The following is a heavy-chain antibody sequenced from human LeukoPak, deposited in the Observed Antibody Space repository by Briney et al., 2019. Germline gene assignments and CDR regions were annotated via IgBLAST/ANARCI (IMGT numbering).Heavy chain of an antibody. CDR3: ARVSATAYYDFWSGLNAFDI. CDR1: GGSLSGYY. Sequence: SETLSLTCAVYGGSLSGYYWSWIRQPPGKGLEWIGYIYYSGSTNYNPSLKSRVTISVDTSKNQFSLKLSSVTAADTAVYYCARVSATAYYDFWSGLNAFDIWGQGTMVTVSS. D-gene: IGHD3-3*01. V-gene: IGHV4-59*01. J-gene: IGHJ3*02. CDR2: IYYSGST.